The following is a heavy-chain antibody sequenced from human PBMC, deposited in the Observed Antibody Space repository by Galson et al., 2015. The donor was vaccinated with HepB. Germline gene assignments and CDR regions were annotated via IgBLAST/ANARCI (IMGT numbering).Heavy chain of an antibody. CDR3: AKDRGSYSSYFDY. Sequence: SLRLSCAASGFTFSSYGMHWVRQAPGKGLEWVAVIWYDGSNKYYADSVKGRFTISRDNSKNTLYLQMNSLRAEDTAVYYCAKDRGSYSSYFDYWGQGTLVTVSS. CDR2: IWYDGSNK. J-gene: IGHJ4*02. D-gene: IGHD1-26*01. V-gene: IGHV3-33*06. CDR1: GFTFSSYG.